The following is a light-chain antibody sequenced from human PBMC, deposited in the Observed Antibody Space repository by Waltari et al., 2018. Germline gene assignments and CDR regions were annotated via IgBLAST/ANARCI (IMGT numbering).Light chain of an antibody. V-gene: IGKV3-15*01. J-gene: IGKJ4*01. Sequence: EIVMTQSPATLSGSPGERATLSCRASQSVGSNLAWYQQKPGQAPRLLISGASTGATGVTARFSGSGSGTEFTLTISSLQSEDFAIYYCQQHNNWPLTFGGGTKVESK. CDR2: GAS. CDR1: QSVGSN. CDR3: QQHNNWPLT.